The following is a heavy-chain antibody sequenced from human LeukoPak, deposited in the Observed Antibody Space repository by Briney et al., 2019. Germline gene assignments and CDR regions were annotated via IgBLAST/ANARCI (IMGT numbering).Heavy chain of an antibody. Sequence: GEALKISCKGSGYSFTNNWITWVRQMPEQAREWMGRIDPSDSYTNYSPSFQGHVTISADQSISTAYLQWRSLKASDTAMYYCARHDCSSTSCYVNYYYYYGMDVWGQGTTVTVSS. V-gene: IGHV5-10-1*01. CDR2: IDPSDSYT. CDR3: ARHDCSSTSCYVNYYYYYGMDV. D-gene: IGHD2-2*01. CDR1: GYSFTNNW. J-gene: IGHJ6*02.